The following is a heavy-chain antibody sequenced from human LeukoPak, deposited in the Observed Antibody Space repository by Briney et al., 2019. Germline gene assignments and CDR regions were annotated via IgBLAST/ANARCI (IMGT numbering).Heavy chain of an antibody. CDR3: ARAYATPRPYYYYGMDV. J-gene: IGHJ6*02. Sequence: SETLSLTCAVYGGSFSGYYWSWICQPPGKGLEWIGEINHSGSTNYNPSLKSRVTISVDTSKNQFSLKLSSVTAADTAVYYCARAYATPRPYYYYGMDVWGQGTTVTVSS. CDR1: GGSFSGYY. D-gene: IGHD4-17*01. CDR2: INHSGST. V-gene: IGHV4-34*01.